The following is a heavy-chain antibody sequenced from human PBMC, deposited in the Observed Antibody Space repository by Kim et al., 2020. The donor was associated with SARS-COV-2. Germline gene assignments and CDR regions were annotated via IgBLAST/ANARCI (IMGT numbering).Heavy chain of an antibody. CDR2: IYYSGST. V-gene: IGHV4-39*01. CDR1: GGSISSSSYY. D-gene: IGHD3-10*01. CDR3: ARPDLPSKGSGGMDV. J-gene: IGHJ6*02. Sequence: SETLSLTCTVSGGSISSSSYYWGWIRQPPGKGLEWIGSIYYSGSTYYNPSLKSRVTISVDTSKNQFSLKLSSVTAADTAVYYCARPDLPSKGSGGMDVWGQGTTVTVSS.